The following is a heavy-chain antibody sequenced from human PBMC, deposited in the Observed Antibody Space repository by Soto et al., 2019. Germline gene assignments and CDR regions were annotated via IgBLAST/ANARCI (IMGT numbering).Heavy chain of an antibody. CDR3: AKDSHYDFWSGYYYYYGMDV. J-gene: IGHJ6*02. CDR2: IIPIFGTA. V-gene: IGHV1-69*13. D-gene: IGHD3-3*01. CDR1: GGTFSSYA. Sequence: GASVRVSCKASGGTFSSYAISWVRQAPGQGLEWMGGIIPIFGTANYAQKFQGRVTITADESTSTAYMELSSLRSEDTAVYYCAKDSHYDFWSGYYYYYGMDVWGQGTTVTVSS.